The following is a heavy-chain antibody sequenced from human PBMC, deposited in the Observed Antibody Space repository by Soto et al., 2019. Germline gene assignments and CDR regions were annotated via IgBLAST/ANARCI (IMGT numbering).Heavy chain of an antibody. D-gene: IGHD2-2*01. CDR3: ASDMSTT. CDR2: MNPNSGHT. J-gene: IGHJ5*02. V-gene: IGHV1-8*01. CDR1: GYTFTSHD. Sequence: QVQLVQSGAEVKKPGASVKVSCKASGYTFTSHDINWMRQTTGQGLEWMGWMNPNSGHTNYAQKFQGRVTMTRDTSINTASMELTNLRSEDTAIYYCASDMSTTWGQGTLVTVSS.